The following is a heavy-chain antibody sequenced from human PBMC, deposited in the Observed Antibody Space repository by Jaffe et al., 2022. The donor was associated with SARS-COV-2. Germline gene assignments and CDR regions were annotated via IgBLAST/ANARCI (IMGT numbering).Heavy chain of an antibody. CDR3: ARHKSSSGWYYNFDY. V-gene: IGHV4-39*01. J-gene: IGHJ4*02. CDR2: IYYSGST. D-gene: IGHD6-19*01. CDR1: GGSISSSSYY. Sequence: QLQLQESGPGLVKPSETLSLTCTVSGGSISSSSYYWGWIRQPPGKGLEWIGSIYYSGSTYYNPSLKSRVTISVDTSKNQFSLKLSSVTAADTAVYYCARHKSSSGWYYNFDYWGQGTLVTVSS.